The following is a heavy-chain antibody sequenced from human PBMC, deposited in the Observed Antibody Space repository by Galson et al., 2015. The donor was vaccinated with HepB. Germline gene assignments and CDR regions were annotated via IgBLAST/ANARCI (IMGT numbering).Heavy chain of an antibody. CDR1: GFTFATYA. Sequence: SLRLSCAASGFTFATYAMRWVRPAPGKGLEWVSGIRGSDGSTYYADSVKGRFTISRDNSKNTLYLQMNSLRAEDTAVYYCAKAGGGACLPSYFDPWGHGTPVTVDS. V-gene: IGHV3-23*01. J-gene: IGHJ5*02. CDR2: IRGSDGST. CDR3: AKAGGGACLPSYFDP. D-gene: IGHD3-16*01.